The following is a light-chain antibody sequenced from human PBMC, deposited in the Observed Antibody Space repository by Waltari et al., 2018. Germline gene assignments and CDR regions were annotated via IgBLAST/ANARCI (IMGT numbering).Light chain of an antibody. J-gene: IGLJ1*01. CDR1: SSDVGGYDY. CDR3: SSYTTSSTLYV. Sequence: QSALTQPASVSGSPGQSITISCTGTSSDVGGYDYVSWYQQHPGKAPKLMIYDVTNRPPGVSHRFSGSKSCNTASLTISGLQAEDEADYYCSSYTTSSTLYVFGTGTKVTVL. V-gene: IGLV2-14*03. CDR2: DVT.